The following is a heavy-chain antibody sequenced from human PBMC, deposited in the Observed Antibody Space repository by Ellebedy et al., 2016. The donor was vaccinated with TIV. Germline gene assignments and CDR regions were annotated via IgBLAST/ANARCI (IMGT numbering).Heavy chain of an antibody. CDR1: GFTFSDYS. CDR2: IYSSGGT. V-gene: IGHV3-69-1*01. CDR3: AGSSIKCAYDI. J-gene: IGHJ3*02. D-gene: IGHD1-26*01. Sequence: GESLKISCAASGFTFSDYSMNWVRQAPGRGLEWVSTIYSSGGTCYAGSVKGRFTISRDNAKNSMFLQMNSLRVEDTAVYYCAGSSIKCAYDIWGQGTMVTVSS.